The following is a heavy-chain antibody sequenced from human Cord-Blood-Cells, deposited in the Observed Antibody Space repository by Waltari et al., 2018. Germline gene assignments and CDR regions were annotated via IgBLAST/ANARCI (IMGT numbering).Heavy chain of an antibody. CDR1: GGSFSGYY. J-gene: IGHJ5*02. Sequence: QVQLQQWGAGLLKPSETLSLTCAVYGGSFSGYYWSWIRPPPGKGLEWIGEINHSGSTNYNPSLKSRVTISVDTSKNQFSLKLSSVTAADTAVYYCARGSVVVIATNWFDPWGQGTLVTVSS. V-gene: IGHV4-34*01. CDR3: ARGSVVVIATNWFDP. CDR2: INHSGST. D-gene: IGHD2-21*01.